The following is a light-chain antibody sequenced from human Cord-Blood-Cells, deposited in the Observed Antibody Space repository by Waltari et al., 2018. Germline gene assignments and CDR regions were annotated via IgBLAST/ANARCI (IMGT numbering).Light chain of an antibody. J-gene: IGLJ2*01. CDR3: SSNAGSNNLV. Sequence: QSALTLPPSASGSPGQSVTISCTGTSSDVGGYNYVSWYQQHPGKAPKLLIYEVSKRPSGVPDRFSGSKSGNTASLTVSGLQAEDEADYYCSSNAGSNNLVFGGGTKLTVL. CDR2: EVS. CDR1: SSDVGGYNY. V-gene: IGLV2-8*01.